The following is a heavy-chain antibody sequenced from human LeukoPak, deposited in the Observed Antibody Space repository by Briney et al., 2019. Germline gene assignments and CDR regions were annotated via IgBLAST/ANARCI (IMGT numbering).Heavy chain of an antibody. CDR1: GYTFTSYD. Sequence: ASVKVSCKASGYTFTSYDINWVRQATGQGLEWMGWMNPNSGNTGYSQKFQGRVTITRDTSASTAYMELSSLRSEDTAMYYCARLNGDDSTGYYFDYWGQGTLVTVSS. V-gene: IGHV1-8*01. D-gene: IGHD3-22*01. J-gene: IGHJ4*02. CDR2: MNPNSGNT. CDR3: ARLNGDDSTGYYFDY.